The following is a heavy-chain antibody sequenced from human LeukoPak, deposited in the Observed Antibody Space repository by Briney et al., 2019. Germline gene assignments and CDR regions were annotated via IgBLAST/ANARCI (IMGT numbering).Heavy chain of an antibody. J-gene: IGHJ4*02. D-gene: IGHD6-13*01. V-gene: IGHV4-59*01. Sequence: SETLSLTCTVSGGSISSYYWSWIPQPPGKGLECGGYIYYRGSTNYTPCLKSRVTISVHTSKHQFSLKLSSVTCAHTAIYDCARHRSNWYNFDYWGQGTLVTVSS. CDR3: ARHRSNWYNFDY. CDR1: GGSISSYY. CDR2: IYYRGST.